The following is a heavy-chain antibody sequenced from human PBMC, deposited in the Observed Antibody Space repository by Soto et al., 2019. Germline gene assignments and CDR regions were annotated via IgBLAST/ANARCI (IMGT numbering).Heavy chain of an antibody. CDR1: KSIFTGYG. Sequence: PGGSLRLSCAASKSIFTGYGMHWVRQTPGKGLEWVAVIRFDGTDEHYADSVKGRFTISRDNSKNMLYLQMNSLRAEDTAVYYCARDATFGNYYYYMDVWGKGTTVTVSS. CDR2: IRFDGTDE. D-gene: IGHD2-15*01. J-gene: IGHJ6*03. CDR3: ARDATFGNYYYYMDV. V-gene: IGHV3-33*01.